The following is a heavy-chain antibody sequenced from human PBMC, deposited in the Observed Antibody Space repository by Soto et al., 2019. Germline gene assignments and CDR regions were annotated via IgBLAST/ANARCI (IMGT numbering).Heavy chain of an antibody. J-gene: IGHJ4*02. CDR2: IYYSGST. CDR1: VGSNSSSRYY. D-gene: IGHD2-2*01. V-gene: IGHV4-61*05. Sequence: PSETLSLSWSVFVGSNSSSRYYWGWIQQPPGKGLEWIGYIYYSGSTNYNPSLKSRVTISVDTSKNQFSLKLSSVTAADTAVHYCARARGTTLNFAYWGQGTLVTVSS. CDR3: ARARGTTLNFAY.